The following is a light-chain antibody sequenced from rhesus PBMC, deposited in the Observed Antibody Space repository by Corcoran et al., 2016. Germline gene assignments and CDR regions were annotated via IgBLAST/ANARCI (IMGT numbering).Light chain of an antibody. CDR3: PQGDSIPRT. CDR2: AAS. Sequence: DIQMSQSPSSLSASVGDKVTITCRASQDISNALAWYQQKPGKAPSLLSYAASRLQSGVPSRFSGIRSGADFTLTISSLQPGDFATYYCPQGDSIPRTFGQGTKVEIK. CDR1: QDISNA. V-gene: IGKV1-33*02. J-gene: IGKJ1*01.